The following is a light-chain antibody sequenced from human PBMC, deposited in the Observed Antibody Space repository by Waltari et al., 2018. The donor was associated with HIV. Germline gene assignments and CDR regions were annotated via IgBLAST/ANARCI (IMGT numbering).Light chain of an antibody. V-gene: IGLV3-21*02. CDR2: DDN. J-gene: IGLJ2*01. CDR1: NIGIKT. Sequence: SYVLTQAPSVSVAPGQAASITCGGNNIGIKTVHWYQQKPGQAPVLVVYDDNDRPSGIPERFSGSNSGNTATLTISRVEAGDEADYYCQVWDESSEHVVFGGGTKVTVL. CDR3: QVWDESSEHVV.